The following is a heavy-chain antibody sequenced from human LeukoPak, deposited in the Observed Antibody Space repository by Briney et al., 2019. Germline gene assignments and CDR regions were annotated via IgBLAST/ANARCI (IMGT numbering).Heavy chain of an antibody. V-gene: IGHV4-39*01. CDR1: GGSISSGTYY. CDR2: IYYSGST. D-gene: IGHD1-26*01. J-gene: IGHJ4*02. Sequence: SETLSLTCTVSGGSISSGTYYWGWVRQPPGKGLEWIGSIYYSGSTSYNPSLKSRVTISVDTSKNQFSPKLDSVTAADTAVYYCARNASDSGTSYFDYWGQGTLVTVSS. CDR3: ARNASDSGTSYFDY.